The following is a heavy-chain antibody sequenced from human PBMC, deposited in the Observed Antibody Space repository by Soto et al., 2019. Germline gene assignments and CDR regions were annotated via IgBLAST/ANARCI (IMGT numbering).Heavy chain of an antibody. CDR2: INHSGST. Sequence: SETLSLTCAVYGGSFSGYYWSWIRQPPGKGLEWIGEINHSGSTNYNPSLKSRVTISVDTSKNQFSLKLSSVTAADTAVYYCARGEGIAAAGTSDWFDPWGQGTLVKSPQ. D-gene: IGHD6-13*01. CDR1: GGSFSGYY. CDR3: ARGEGIAAAGTSDWFDP. V-gene: IGHV4-34*01. J-gene: IGHJ5*02.